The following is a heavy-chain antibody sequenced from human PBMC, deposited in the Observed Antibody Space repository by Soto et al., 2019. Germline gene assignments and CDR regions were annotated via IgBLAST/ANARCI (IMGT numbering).Heavy chain of an antibody. CDR3: GRVVEGATRHTDFDS. J-gene: IGHJ5*01. D-gene: IGHD2-21*01. CDR1: GVSIHNSHSF. CDR2: VYYSGGA. Sequence: KPSETLSLTCAVSGVSIHNSHSFWGWIRQPPGKGLEFIANVYYSGGAHYNPSFKSRVTISVDTATNQVSLRMSSVTAADTAVYFCGRVVEGATRHTDFDSWGQGTLVTVS. V-gene: IGHV4-39*01.